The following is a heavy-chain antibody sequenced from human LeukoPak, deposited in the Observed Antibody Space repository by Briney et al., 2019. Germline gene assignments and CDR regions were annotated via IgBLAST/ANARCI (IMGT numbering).Heavy chain of an antibody. J-gene: IGHJ4*02. V-gene: IGHV3-74*01. CDR1: GFTFSSYW. Sequence: GGSLRLSCAGSGFTFSSYWMHWVRQVPGEGLVWVSRINSDGVATSYAGSVRGRFTISRDNAKNTLHLQMSSLRPEDTAVYYCARGSGSTVMDYWGQGTLVTVSS. CDR2: INSDGVAT. CDR3: ARGSGSTVMDY. D-gene: IGHD5-18*01.